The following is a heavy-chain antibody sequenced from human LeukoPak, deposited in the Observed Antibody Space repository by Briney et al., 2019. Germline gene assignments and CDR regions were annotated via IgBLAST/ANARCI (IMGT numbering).Heavy chain of an antibody. V-gene: IGHV3-23*01. CDR1: GFTACSYA. Sequence: ASLRRSCAAFGFTACSYAMSWVRQAPGQGLEWVSAISGGGGSTYYADSVKGRFTISRDNSKNTLYLQMNSLRAEDTAVYYCAKVVGSMWGQGTLVTVSS. D-gene: IGHD2-15*01. CDR2: ISGGGGST. CDR3: AKVVGSM. J-gene: IGHJ4*02.